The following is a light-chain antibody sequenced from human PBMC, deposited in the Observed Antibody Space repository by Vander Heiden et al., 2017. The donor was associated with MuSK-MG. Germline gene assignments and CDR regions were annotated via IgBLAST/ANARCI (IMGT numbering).Light chain of an antibody. V-gene: IGKV3D-15*01. CDR1: QDVSDK. Sequence: LMTQSPLTPSVSPGERATLSCRASQDVSDKIAWYQQRPGQAPWLLIYGASTRATGVPVRFSGGGSGTEFTLTITSVQSEDSAVYYCQQYDIWPPWTFGQGTKVEI. CDR2: GAS. J-gene: IGKJ1*01. CDR3: QQYDIWPPWT.